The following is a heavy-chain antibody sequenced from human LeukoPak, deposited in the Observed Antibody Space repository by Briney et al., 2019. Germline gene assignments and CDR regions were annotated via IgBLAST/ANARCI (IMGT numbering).Heavy chain of an antibody. CDR2: IFPDDSDT. CDR1: GYSFTSYW. V-gene: IGHV5-51*01. CDR3: ARNSAEFGVVIGADY. J-gene: IGHJ4*02. Sequence: GESLKISCKGSGYSFTSYWIGWVRQMPGKGLEWMGIIFPDDSDTRYSPSFQGQVTISADKSISTAYLQWSSLKASDTAMYYCARNSAEFGVVIGADYWGQGTLVTVSS. D-gene: IGHD3-3*01.